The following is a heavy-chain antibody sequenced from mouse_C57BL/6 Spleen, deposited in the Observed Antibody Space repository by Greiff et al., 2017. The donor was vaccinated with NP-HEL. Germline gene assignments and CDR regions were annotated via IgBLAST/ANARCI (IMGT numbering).Heavy chain of an antibody. Sequence: ESGPGLVKPSQSLSLTCSVTGYSITSGYYWNWIRQFPGNKLEWMGYISYDGSNNYNPSLKNRISITRDTSKNQFFLKLNSVTTEDTATYYCARDLGPYFDYWGQGTTLTVSS. CDR1: GYSITSGYY. V-gene: IGHV3-6*01. J-gene: IGHJ2*01. CDR2: ISYDGSN. CDR3: ARDLGPYFDY.